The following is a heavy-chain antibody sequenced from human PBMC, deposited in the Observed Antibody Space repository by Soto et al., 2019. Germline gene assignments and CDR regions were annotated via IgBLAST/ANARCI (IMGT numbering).Heavy chain of an antibody. Sequence: ASVKVSCKVSGYTLTELSMHWVRQAPGKGLEWMGGFDPEDGETIYAQKFQGRVTMTEDTSTDTAYMELSRLRSEDTAVYYCAIGLHCSGGSCYSFRWFDPWGQGTLVTISS. CDR1: GYTLTELS. CDR3: AIGLHCSGGSCYSFRWFDP. J-gene: IGHJ5*02. CDR2: FDPEDGET. V-gene: IGHV1-24*01. D-gene: IGHD2-15*01.